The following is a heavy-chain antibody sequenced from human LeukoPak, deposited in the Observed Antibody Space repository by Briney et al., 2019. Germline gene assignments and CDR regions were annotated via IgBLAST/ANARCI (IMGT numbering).Heavy chain of an antibody. J-gene: IGHJ3*02. D-gene: IGHD1-26*01. Sequence: SETLSLTCTVSGDSISNYYWSCIRHPAGKGLEWIGRIYTSGSTNYNPSLKSRVTMSVDTSKNQFSLKLSSVTAADTAVYYCVGSSRRGAFDIWGQGTMVTVSS. V-gene: IGHV4-4*07. CDR3: VGSSRRGAFDI. CDR1: GDSISNYY. CDR2: IYTSGST.